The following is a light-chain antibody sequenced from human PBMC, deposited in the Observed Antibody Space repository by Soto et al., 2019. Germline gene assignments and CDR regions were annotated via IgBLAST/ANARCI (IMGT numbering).Light chain of an antibody. J-gene: IGKJ3*01. CDR3: QQRSNWPGT. Sequence: EIVLTQSPATLSLSPGERATLSCRASQSVSSYLAWYQHKPGQAPRLLIYDASNRATDIPARFSGSGSGTDFTLTISSLEPEDFAVYYCQQRSNWPGTCGPGTKVEIK. CDR2: DAS. CDR1: QSVSSY. V-gene: IGKV3-11*01.